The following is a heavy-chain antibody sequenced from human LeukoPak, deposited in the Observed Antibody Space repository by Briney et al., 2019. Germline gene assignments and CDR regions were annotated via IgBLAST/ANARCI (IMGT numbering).Heavy chain of an antibody. CDR1: GGSISSSSYY. D-gene: IGHD7-27*01. Sequence: PSETLSLTCTVSGGSISSSSYYWGWIRQPPGKGLEWIGSIYYSGSTYYNPSHKSRVTISVDTSKNQFSLKLSSVTAADTAVYYCARAPVGNGPDYWGRGTLVTVSS. CDR2: IYYSGST. CDR3: ARAPVGNGPDY. V-gene: IGHV4-39*01. J-gene: IGHJ4*02.